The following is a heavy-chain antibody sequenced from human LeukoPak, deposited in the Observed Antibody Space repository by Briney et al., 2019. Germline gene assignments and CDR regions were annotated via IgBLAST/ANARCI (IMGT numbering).Heavy chain of an antibody. V-gene: IGHV4-34*01. J-gene: IGHJ6*03. Sequence: PSETLSLTCAVYGGSFSGYYWSWIRQPPGKGLEWIGEINHSGSTNYNPSLKSRVTISVDTSKNQFSLRLSSVTAADTAVYYCAGGIFYYMDVWGKGTTVTISS. CDR1: GGSFSGYY. CDR3: AGGIFYYMDV. CDR2: INHSGST.